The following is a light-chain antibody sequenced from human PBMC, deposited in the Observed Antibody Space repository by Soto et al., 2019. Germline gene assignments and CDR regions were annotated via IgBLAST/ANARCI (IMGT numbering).Light chain of an antibody. J-gene: IGKJ1*01. CDR3: QQYNNWRT. V-gene: IGKV3D-15*01. Sequence: IVMTQSPATRSVSAGERTTLSCRASQSVSSSYLAWYQQKPGQAPRLLIYGASSRATGIPARFSGIGSGTEFTLTISSLTSEDFAVYYCQQYNNWRTFGQGTKVDIK. CDR1: QSVSSSY. CDR2: GAS.